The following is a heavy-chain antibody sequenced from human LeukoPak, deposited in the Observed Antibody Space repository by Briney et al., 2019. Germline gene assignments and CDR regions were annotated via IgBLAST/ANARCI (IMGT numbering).Heavy chain of an antibody. V-gene: IGHV4-39*01. Sequence: SETLSLTCTVSGGSISSRSYYWGWIRQPPGKGLEWIGIIYYSGSTYSDPSLRSRVTISVDTSKNQFSLKLSSVTAADTAVYFCARGPYSYDSSGAFDIWGQGTMVTVSS. CDR3: ARGPYSYDSSGAFDI. CDR1: GGSISSRSYY. J-gene: IGHJ3*02. CDR2: IYYSGST. D-gene: IGHD3-22*01.